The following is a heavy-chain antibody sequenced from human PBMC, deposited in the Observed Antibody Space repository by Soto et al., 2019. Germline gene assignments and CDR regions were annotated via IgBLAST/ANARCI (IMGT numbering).Heavy chain of an antibody. J-gene: IGHJ6*03. D-gene: IGHD2-15*01. CDR3: ARGGRYCSGGSCYYYYYMDV. CDR2: IYYSGST. CDR1: GGSISSSSYY. Sequence: QLQLQESGPGLVKPSETLSLTCTVSGGSISSSSYYWGWIRQPPGKGLEWIGSIYYSGSTYYNPSLKSRVTISVDTSKNQFSLKLSSVTAADTAVYYCARGGRYCSGGSCYYYYYMDVWGKGTTVTVSS. V-gene: IGHV4-39*01.